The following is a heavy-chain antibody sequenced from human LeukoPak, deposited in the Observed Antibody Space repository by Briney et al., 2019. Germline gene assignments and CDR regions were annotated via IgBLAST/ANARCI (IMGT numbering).Heavy chain of an antibody. CDR1: GSLFTSYC. V-gene: IGHV5-51*01. J-gene: IGHJ4*02. Sequence: GAALKISFHGSGSLFTSYCSGWVRPMPGKGQGWMGIIYPGDSDTRYSPSFQGQVTISVDKSINTAYLQWSSLKASDTAMYFCARPTYSTNWDYWGQGTLVTVSS. D-gene: IGHD6-13*01. CDR3: ARPTYSTNWDY. CDR2: IYPGDSDT.